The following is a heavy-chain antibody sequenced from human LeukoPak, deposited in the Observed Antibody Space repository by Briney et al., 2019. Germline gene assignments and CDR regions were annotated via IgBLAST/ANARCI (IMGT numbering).Heavy chain of an antibody. J-gene: IGHJ4*02. V-gene: IGHV3-23*01. CDR2: ISGSGDST. CDR1: GFTFSSYA. Sequence: GGSLRLSCAASGFTFSSYAMSWVRQAPGKGLGWVSAISGSGDSTYYADSVKGRFTISRDNSKNTLYLQMNSLRAEDTAVYYCAKVDDDSSGYYFNYWGQGTLVTVSS. D-gene: IGHD3-22*01. CDR3: AKVDDDSSGYYFNY.